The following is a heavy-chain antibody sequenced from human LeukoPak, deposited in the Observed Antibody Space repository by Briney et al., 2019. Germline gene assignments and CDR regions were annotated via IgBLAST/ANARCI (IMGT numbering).Heavy chain of an antibody. CDR3: ARHGNGQLAPFDY. CDR1: GYSFTSFW. V-gene: IGHV5-51*01. J-gene: IGHJ4*02. D-gene: IGHD6-6*01. Sequence: GESLKISCKGSGYSFTSFWIGWVRQVPGKGLEWLGIIYPGDSDTTYSPSFQGQVTISADKSISTAYLQWSSLKASDTAMYYWARHGNGQLAPFDYWGQGTLVTVSS. CDR2: IYPGDSDT.